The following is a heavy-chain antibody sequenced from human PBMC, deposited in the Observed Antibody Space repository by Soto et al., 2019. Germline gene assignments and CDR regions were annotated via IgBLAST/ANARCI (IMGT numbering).Heavy chain of an antibody. D-gene: IGHD2-15*01. Sequence: SETLSLTCAVYGGSFSGYYWSWIRQPPGKGLEWIGEINHSGSTNYNPSLKSRVTISVDTSKNQFSLKLSSVTAADTAVYYCARGAAKHGYCSGGSCRKMSYYYYGMDVWGQGTTVTVSS. CDR1: GGSFSGYY. CDR2: INHSGST. CDR3: ARGAAKHGYCSGGSCRKMSYYYYGMDV. J-gene: IGHJ6*02. V-gene: IGHV4-34*01.